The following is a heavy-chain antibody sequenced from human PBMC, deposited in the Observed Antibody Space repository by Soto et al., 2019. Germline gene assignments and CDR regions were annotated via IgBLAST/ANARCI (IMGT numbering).Heavy chain of an antibody. CDR3: ARSAGDYYGMDV. CDR1: GCTFSSYN. V-gene: IGHV3-21*01. Sequence: EVQLVESGGGLVKPGGSLRLSCAASGCTFSSYNMNWVRQAPGKGLECVSSISSSSSYIYYADSVKGRFTISRDNAKNSLYLQMNSLRAEDTAVYYCARSAGDYYGMDVWGQGTTVTVSS. CDR2: ISSSSSYI. D-gene: IGHD3-10*01. J-gene: IGHJ6*02.